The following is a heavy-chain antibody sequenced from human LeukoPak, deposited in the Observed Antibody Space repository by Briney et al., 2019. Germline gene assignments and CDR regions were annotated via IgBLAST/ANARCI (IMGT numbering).Heavy chain of an antibody. CDR3: TTDLYITLVRGVPKSLSY. Sequence: PGGSLRLSCAASGLTFSNAWVSWVRQAPGKGLEWVGRIKRKADGGTTDYAAPVKGRFTISRDDSKNTMCLQMNSLKTEDTAVYYCTTDLYITLVRGVPKSLSYWGQGTLVTVSS. J-gene: IGHJ4*02. V-gene: IGHV3-15*01. CDR1: GLTFSNAW. D-gene: IGHD3-10*01. CDR2: IKRKADGGTT.